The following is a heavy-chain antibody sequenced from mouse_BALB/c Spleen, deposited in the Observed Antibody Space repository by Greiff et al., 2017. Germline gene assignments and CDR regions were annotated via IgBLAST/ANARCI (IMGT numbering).Heavy chain of an antibody. J-gene: IGHJ2*01. CDR3: AREGGLLRYEYLDN. V-gene: IGHV2-9*02. D-gene: IGHD1-1*01. Sequence: QVQLKQSGPGLVQPSQSLSITCTVSGFSLTSYGVHWVRQPPGKGLEWLGVIWAGGSTNYNSALMSRLSISKDNSKSQVFLKMNSLQTDDTAMYYCAREGGLLRYEYLDNWGEGTTLTVSS. CDR1: GFSLTSYG. CDR2: IWAGGST.